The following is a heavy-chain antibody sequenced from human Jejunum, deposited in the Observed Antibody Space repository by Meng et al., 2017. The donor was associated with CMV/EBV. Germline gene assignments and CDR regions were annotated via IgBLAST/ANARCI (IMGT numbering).Heavy chain of an antibody. CDR1: AGPISGYY. CDR2: IYTSGST. CDR3: ARESGSYYWFDP. V-gene: IGHV4-4*07. Sequence: QVCLQGSGPGLVKSSETLSLTCFVSAGPISGYYWSWIRQPAGKGLEWIGRIYTSGSTHYNPSLKSRLTMSVDLAKNQISLKLSSVTAADTAVYYCARESGSYYWFDPWGQGTLVTVSS. J-gene: IGHJ5*02. D-gene: IGHD1-26*01.